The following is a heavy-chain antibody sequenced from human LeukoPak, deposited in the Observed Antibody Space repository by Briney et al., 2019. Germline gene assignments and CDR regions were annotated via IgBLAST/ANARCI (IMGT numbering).Heavy chain of an antibody. CDR1: GYRFTNHW. J-gene: IGHJ3*02. V-gene: IGHV5-51*01. Sequence: GESLKISRKGAGYRFTNHWHAWVRQMPGQGPELLGSINLGRYDTRYSPSFQGQVTPSADKSISTAYLQWSSLKASDSAIYYCARHVTGASARGAFDICGQGTMVTVSS. CDR3: ARHVTGASARGAFDI. CDR2: INLGRYDT. D-gene: IGHD4/OR15-4a*01.